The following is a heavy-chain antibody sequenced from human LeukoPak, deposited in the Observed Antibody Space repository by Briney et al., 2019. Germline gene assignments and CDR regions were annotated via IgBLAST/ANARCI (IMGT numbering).Heavy chain of an antibody. CDR1: GYTFTSYD. J-gene: IGHJ4*02. CDR3: LPTILFYFDY. D-gene: IGHD3-3*01. V-gene: IGHV1-2*02. Sequence: ASVKVSCKASGYTFTSYDINWVRQATGQGLEWMGWINPNSGGTKYAQKFQGRVTMTRDTSISTAYMELSRLRSDDTAVYYCLPTILFYFDYWGQGTLVTVSS. CDR2: INPNSGGT.